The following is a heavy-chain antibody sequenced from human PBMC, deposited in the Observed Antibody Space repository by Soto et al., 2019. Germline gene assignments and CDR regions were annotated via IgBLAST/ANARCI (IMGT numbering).Heavy chain of an antibody. J-gene: IGHJ5*01. V-gene: IGHV3-23*01. Sequence: PGGSLRLSCAASGFTFSNYAVTWVRQAPGKGLEWVSGISGSGATTSYADSVKGRFTVSRDNSKNTLYLQMNSLRVEDTAVYYCAKLRYFDWSSYNWFEYWGQGTPVTVSS. CDR1: GFTFSNYA. CDR3: AKLRYFDWSSYNWFEY. D-gene: IGHD3-9*01. CDR2: ISGSGATT.